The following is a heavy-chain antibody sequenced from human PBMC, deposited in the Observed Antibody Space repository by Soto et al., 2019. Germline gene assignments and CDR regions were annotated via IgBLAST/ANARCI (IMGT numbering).Heavy chain of an antibody. CDR2: IKSDGSDT. CDR1: GFSFSSHW. Sequence: DVQLVESGGGSAQPGGSLTLSCEASGFSFSSHWMHWVRQATGRGLLWVSRIKSDGSDTMYADSVKGRFTISRDNAKNTVSLQMTGLRAKDTGLYSCTSSRGHSAINAFDFWGQGAMVTVSS. CDR3: TSSRGHSAINAFDF. D-gene: IGHD2-2*01. J-gene: IGHJ3*01. V-gene: IGHV3-74*03.